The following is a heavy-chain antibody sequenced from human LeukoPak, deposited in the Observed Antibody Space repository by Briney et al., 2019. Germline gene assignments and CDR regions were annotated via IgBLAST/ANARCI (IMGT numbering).Heavy chain of an antibody. Sequence: SETLSLTCTVSGGSISSSSYYWGWIRQPPGKGLEWIGYISASGTIRYNPSLKSRVTMLVDTSKNQFSLRLTSVTAADTAVYFCSSTDNEFWGGHPYYFDYWGQGALVTVSS. CDR2: ISASGTI. CDR3: SSTDNEFWGGHPYYFDY. D-gene: IGHD3-3*01. J-gene: IGHJ4*02. CDR1: GGSISSSSYY. V-gene: IGHV4-61*05.